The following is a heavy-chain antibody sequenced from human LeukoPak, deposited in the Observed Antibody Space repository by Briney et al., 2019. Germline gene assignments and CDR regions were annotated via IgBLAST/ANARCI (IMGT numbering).Heavy chain of an antibody. J-gene: IGHJ3*02. V-gene: IGHV4-39*07. Sequence: SETLSLTCTVSGGSISSSTYYWGWVRQPPGKGLEWIGSMYYSGSTYYNPSLKSRVTISVDTSKNQFSLKLRSVTAADTAVYYCARSIAAADVFDIWGQGTMVTVSS. CDR3: ARSIAAADVFDI. CDR2: MYYSGST. CDR1: GGSISSSTYY. D-gene: IGHD6-13*01.